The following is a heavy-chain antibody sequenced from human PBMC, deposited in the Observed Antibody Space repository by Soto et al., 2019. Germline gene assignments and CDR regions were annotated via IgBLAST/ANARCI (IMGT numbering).Heavy chain of an antibody. CDR3: ASGLRGNDY. J-gene: IGHJ4*02. CDR2: VYYSLSP. V-gene: IGHV4-59*11. CDR1: GGSIISLY. Sequence: SGPLSLTCTVSGGSIISLYWSWILQPPGNGMEWIGYVYYSLSPNYNPSPKCRVTIPVDTSKHQFSLKMSSVTAAGTAMYYCASGLRGNDYWGLGTLVS.